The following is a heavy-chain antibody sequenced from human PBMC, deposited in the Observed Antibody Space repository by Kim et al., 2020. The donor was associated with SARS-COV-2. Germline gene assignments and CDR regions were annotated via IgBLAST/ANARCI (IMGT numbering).Heavy chain of an antibody. V-gene: IGHV4-39*01. D-gene: IGHD3-16*01. J-gene: IGHJ5*02. CDR3: ARGGLYKQWLDP. Sequence: RGSSPFTPSLKSRVIMSVDPSKNQFSLKLTSVTAADTAVYFCARGGLYKQWLDPWGQGTLVKVAS. CDR2: RGSS.